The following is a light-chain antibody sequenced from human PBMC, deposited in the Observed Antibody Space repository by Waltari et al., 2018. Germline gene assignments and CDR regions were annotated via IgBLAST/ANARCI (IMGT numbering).Light chain of an antibody. J-gene: IGLJ2*01. Sequence: QSALTQPASVSGSPGQSITLSCTGTSSDVGTYNLVSSYQHHPDKAPKLIIYEVTKRPSGVSNRFSGSKSGNTASLTISGVQAEDEADYYCCSYAGGSTFVLFGGGTKLTVL. V-gene: IGLV2-23*02. CDR3: CSYAGGSTFVL. CDR2: EVT. CDR1: SSDVGTYNL.